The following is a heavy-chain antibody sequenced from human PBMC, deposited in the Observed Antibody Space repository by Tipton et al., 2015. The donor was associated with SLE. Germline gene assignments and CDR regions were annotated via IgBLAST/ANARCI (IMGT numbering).Heavy chain of an antibody. J-gene: IGHJ5*02. CDR1: GGSITNSNYF. CDR3: ARALGGRCSGGNCYSLFDP. D-gene: IGHD2-15*01. CDR2: IYYSGSP. Sequence: TLSLTCSVSGGSITNSNYFWGWIRQPPGKGLEWIGNIYYSGSPYYNPSLKSRVTISVDTSKNQFSLKMSSVTAADTAVYYCARALGGRCSGGNCYSLFDPWGQGTLDTVSS. V-gene: IGHV4-39*07.